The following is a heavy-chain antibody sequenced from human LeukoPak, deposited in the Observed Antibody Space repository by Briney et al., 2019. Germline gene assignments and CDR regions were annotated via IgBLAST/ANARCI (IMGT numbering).Heavy chain of an antibody. J-gene: IGHJ4*02. D-gene: IGHD1-26*01. CDR3: ATVGGATDTPFAY. V-gene: IGHV1-69*13. CDR2: IIPIFGTA. Sequence: SVKVSCKASGGTFSSCAISWVRQAPGQGLEWMGGIIPIFGTANYAQKFQGRVTITADESTSTAYMELSSLRSEDTAVYYCATVGGATDTPFAYWGQGTLVTVSS. CDR1: GGTFSSCA.